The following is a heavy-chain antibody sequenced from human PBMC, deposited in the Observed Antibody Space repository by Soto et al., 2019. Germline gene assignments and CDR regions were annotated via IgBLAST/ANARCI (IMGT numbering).Heavy chain of an antibody. D-gene: IGHD3-10*01. V-gene: IGHV3-33*01. Sequence: PGGSLRLSCAASGFTFSSYGMHWVRHAPGKGLEWVAVIWYDGSNKYYADSVKGRFTISRDNSKNTLYLQMNSLRAEDTAVYYCARDKYYGSGSYSYYYYGMDVWGQGTTVTVSS. CDR2: IWYDGSNK. CDR1: GFTFSSYG. CDR3: ARDKYYGSGSYSYYYYGMDV. J-gene: IGHJ6*02.